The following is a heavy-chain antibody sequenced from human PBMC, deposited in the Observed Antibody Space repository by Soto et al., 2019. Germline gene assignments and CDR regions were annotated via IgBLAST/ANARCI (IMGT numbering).Heavy chain of an antibody. CDR2: IKSKTDGGTT. CDR3: TTVYCSGGSCYDY. V-gene: IGHV3-15*01. Sequence: EVQLVESGGGLVKPGGSLRLSCAAYGFTFSNAWMSWVRQAPGKGLEWVGRIKSKTDGGTTDYAAPVKGRFTISRDDSKNTLYLQMNSLKTEDTAVYYCTTVYCSGGSCYDYWGQGTLVTVSS. D-gene: IGHD2-15*01. J-gene: IGHJ4*02. CDR1: GFTFSNAW.